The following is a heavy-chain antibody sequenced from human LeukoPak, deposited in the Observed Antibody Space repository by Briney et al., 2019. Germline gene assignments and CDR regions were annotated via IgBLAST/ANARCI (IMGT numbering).Heavy chain of an antibody. D-gene: IGHD6-19*01. CDR1: GGTFSSYA. Sequence: ASVKVSCKASGGTFSSYAISWVRQAPGQGLEWMGRIIPILGIANYAQKFQGRVTITADKSTSTAYMELSSLRAEDTAVYYCAKLPASSGWYGGRFDYWGQGTLVTVSS. J-gene: IGHJ4*02. V-gene: IGHV1-69*04. CDR2: IIPILGIA. CDR3: AKLPASSGWYGGRFDY.